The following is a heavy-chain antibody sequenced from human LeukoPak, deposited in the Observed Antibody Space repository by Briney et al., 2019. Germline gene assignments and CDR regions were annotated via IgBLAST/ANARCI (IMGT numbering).Heavy chain of an antibody. CDR2: IYSGGST. D-gene: IGHD2-2*01. CDR3: ARGVPAGNFDY. Sequence: PGGSLRLSCAASGFTVSSNYMSWVRQAPGKGLEWVSVIYSGGSTYYADSVKGRFTVSRDNSKNTLYLQMNSLRAEDTAVYYCARGVPAGNFDYWGQGTLVTVSS. V-gene: IGHV3-53*01. J-gene: IGHJ4*02. CDR1: GFTVSSNY.